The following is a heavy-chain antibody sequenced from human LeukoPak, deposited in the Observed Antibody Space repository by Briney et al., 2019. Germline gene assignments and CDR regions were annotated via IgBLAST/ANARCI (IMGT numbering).Heavy chain of an antibody. Sequence: PGGSLRLSCTASGFTFGDYAMSWVRQAPGKGLEWVGFIRSKAYGGTTEYAASVKGRFTISRDDSKSIAYLQMNSLKTEDTAVYYCTRETRFGSCWPFYYYYYGMDVWGQGTTVTVSS. CDR1: GFTFGDYA. J-gene: IGHJ6*02. CDR3: TRETRFGSCWPFYYYYYGMDV. D-gene: IGHD2-15*01. V-gene: IGHV3-49*04. CDR2: IRSKAYGGTT.